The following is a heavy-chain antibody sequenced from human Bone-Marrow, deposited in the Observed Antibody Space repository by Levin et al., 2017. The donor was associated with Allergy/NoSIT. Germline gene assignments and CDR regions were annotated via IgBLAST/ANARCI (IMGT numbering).Heavy chain of an antibody. J-gene: IGHJ5*02. V-gene: IGHV5-51*01. CDR2: ISPGDSEI. CDR3: ARHREGSAPS. CDR1: GFAFTTHS. D-gene: IGHD1-26*01. Sequence: GESLKISCQGSGFAFTTHSIAWVRQMPGKGLEWVGIISPGDSEIRYSPSFEGQVAISADKSINTAYSEWRILKPSDSAMYYCARHREGSAPSWGQGTLVTVSS.